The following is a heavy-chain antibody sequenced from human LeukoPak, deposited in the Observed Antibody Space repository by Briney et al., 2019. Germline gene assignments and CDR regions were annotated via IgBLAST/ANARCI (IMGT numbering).Heavy chain of an antibody. Sequence: GGSLRLSCVASGFTFSSYGMSWVRQAPGKGLEWVAFIRYDGSNKYYADSVKGRFTISRDNSENSLYMQMNSLRVEDTAVYYCAKGLHSSSWNDAFDIWGQGTTVTVSS. J-gene: IGHJ3*02. V-gene: IGHV3-30*02. D-gene: IGHD6-13*01. CDR3: AKGLHSSSWNDAFDI. CDR2: IRYDGSNK. CDR1: GFTFSSYG.